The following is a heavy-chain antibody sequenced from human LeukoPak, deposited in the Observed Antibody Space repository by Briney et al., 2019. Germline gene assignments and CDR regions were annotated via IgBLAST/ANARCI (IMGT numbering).Heavy chain of an antibody. CDR3: ARDLNPDYYGSGSYYNEGV. CDR1: GGSISSSSYY. Sequence: SETLSLTCTVSGGSISSSSYYWGWIRQPPGKGLEWIGSIYYSGSTYYNPSLKSRVTISVDTSKNQFSLKPSSVTAADTAVYYCARDLNPDYYGSGSYYNEGVWGQGTLVTVSS. D-gene: IGHD3-10*01. J-gene: IGHJ4*02. CDR2: IYYSGST. V-gene: IGHV4-39*07.